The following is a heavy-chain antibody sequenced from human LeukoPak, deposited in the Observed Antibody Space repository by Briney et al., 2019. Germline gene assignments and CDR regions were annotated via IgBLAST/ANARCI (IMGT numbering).Heavy chain of an antibody. CDR1: GGSISSYY. D-gene: IGHD3-10*01. CDR2: IYYSGST. J-gene: IGHJ5*02. CDR3: ARDGRVRGVTYNWFDP. V-gene: IGHV4-59*12. Sequence: PSETLSLTCTVSGGSISSYYWSWIRQPPGKGLEWIGYIYYSGSTNYNPSLKSRVIISVDTSKNQFSLKLSSVTAADTAVYYCARDGRVRGVTYNWFDPWGQGTLVTVSS.